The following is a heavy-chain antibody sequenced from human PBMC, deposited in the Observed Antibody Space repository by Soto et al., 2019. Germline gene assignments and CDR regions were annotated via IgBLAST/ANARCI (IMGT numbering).Heavy chain of an antibody. V-gene: IGHV3-21*01. Sequence: GGSLRLSCAASGFTFTSYTMHWVRQAPGKGLEWVSSMSSNNNYIYYADSVKGRSTISRDNAKNSLYLQMNSLRAEDTAVYYCARDPAGATRFDLWGQGTLVT. D-gene: IGHD1-26*01. J-gene: IGHJ5*02. CDR3: ARDPAGATRFDL. CDR1: GFTFTSYT. CDR2: MSSNNNYI.